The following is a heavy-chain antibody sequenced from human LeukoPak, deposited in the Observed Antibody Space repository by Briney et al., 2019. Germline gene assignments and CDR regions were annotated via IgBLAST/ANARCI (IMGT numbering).Heavy chain of an antibody. Sequence: GESLKISCKGSGYSFTSYWIGWVRQMPGKGVELMGIIYPGDSDTRYSPSFTGQVPISADKSISATYLQWSSLKASDTAMYYCARQRGSGSFDVWGQGTMVTVSS. CDR3: ARQRGSGSFDV. V-gene: IGHV5-51*01. CDR2: IYPGDSDT. J-gene: IGHJ3*01. CDR1: GYSFTSYW. D-gene: IGHD3-10*01.